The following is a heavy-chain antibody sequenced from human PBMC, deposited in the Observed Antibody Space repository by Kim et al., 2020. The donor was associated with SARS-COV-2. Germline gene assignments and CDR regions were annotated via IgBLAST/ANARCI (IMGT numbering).Heavy chain of an antibody. CDR1: GFTFSSYV. CDR3: ARDPHLVLTEWFDP. Sequence: GGSLRLSCAASGFTFSSYVMHWVRQAPGKGLDWVAVISYDGSDKDYADSVKGRFTISRDNSKNTLYLQMNSLRAEDTAVYYCARDPHLVLTEWFDPWGQGTLVTVSS. J-gene: IGHJ5*02. D-gene: IGHD3-3*02. V-gene: IGHV3-30*04. CDR2: ISYDGSDK.